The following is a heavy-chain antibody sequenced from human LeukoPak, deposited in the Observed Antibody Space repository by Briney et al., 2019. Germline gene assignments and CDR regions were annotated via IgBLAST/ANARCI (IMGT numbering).Heavy chain of an antibody. CDR2: IYSDGTT. CDR1: GFTVTNNY. Sequence: PGGSLRLSCAASGFTVTNNYMSWVRQAPGKGLEWVSVIYSDGTTYYADSVKGRFTISRDNSKNTLYLQMNSLRADDTAVYYCAKDLSWNTADRWGQGTLVTVSS. D-gene: IGHD1/OR15-1a*01. CDR3: AKDLSWNTADR. V-gene: IGHV3-53*01. J-gene: IGHJ5*02.